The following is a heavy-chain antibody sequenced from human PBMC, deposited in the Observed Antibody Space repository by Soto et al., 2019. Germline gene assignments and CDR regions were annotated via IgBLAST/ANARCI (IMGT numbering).Heavy chain of an antibody. Sequence: GGSLRLSCVGSGFTFSNFSINWVRQAPGKGLEWVSSISSRSDIYYADSLKGRFTISRDNAKNSVSLQMNSLRAEDTAVYYCAREYTAWPLAYGLDVWGPGTTVTV. V-gene: IGHV3-21*01. CDR3: AREYTAWPLAYGLDV. CDR2: ISSRSDI. CDR1: GFTFSNFS. J-gene: IGHJ6*02. D-gene: IGHD2-2*02.